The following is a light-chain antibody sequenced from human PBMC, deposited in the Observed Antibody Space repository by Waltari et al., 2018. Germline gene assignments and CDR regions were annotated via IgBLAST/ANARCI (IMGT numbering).Light chain of an antibody. CDR3: LVWHSTSDHHGV. Sequence: SDDLTQSPSLSVFPGQTATITCSGDALRKQPVSWSQQKPGQAPVLVISYDSDRPSGIPERFSGSNSGNTATLTISWVEAEDEADYYCLVWHSTSDHHGVFGGGTKLTVL. V-gene: IGLV3-21*04. CDR2: YDS. CDR1: ALRKQP. J-gene: IGLJ2*01.